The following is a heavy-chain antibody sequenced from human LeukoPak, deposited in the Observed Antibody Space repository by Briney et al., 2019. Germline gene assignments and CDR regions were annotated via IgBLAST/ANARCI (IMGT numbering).Heavy chain of an antibody. CDR2: INPKSGGT. CDR1: GYTFTGYY. CDR3: AREREFRYYSDSSAYYRQLVDF. J-gene: IGHJ4*02. V-gene: IGHV1-2*02. Sequence: ASVKVSCKASGYTFTGYYIQWIRQAPGQGLEWMGWINPKSGGTNSAQGFQGRVTMTRDTSISTAYMELTRLTSDDTAVYYCAREREFRYYSDSSAYYRQLVDFWGQGTLVTVSS. D-gene: IGHD3-22*01.